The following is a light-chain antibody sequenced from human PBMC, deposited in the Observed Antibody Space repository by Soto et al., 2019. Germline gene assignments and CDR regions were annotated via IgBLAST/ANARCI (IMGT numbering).Light chain of an antibody. V-gene: IGKV1-39*01. J-gene: IGKJ1*01. CDR3: QQSYSTPRT. CDR2: AAS. CDR1: QSISNY. Sequence: DIQMTQSPSSLSASVGDRVTITCRASQSISNYLNWYQQKPGKAPKLLIYAASSLQSGVPSRLSGSGSGTDFTLTISSLQPEDFATYYCQQSYSTPRTFGQGTKVEIK.